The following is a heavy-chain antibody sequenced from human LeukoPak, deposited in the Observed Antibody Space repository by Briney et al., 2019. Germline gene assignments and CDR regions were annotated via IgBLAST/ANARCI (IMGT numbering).Heavy chain of an antibody. V-gene: IGHV3-53*01. J-gene: IGHJ4*02. Sequence: GGSLRLSCAASGFTVSSSYMSWVRQAPGKGLEWVSVIYSGGSTYYADSVEGRFTISRDNSKNTLYLQMNSLRAEDTAVYYCARLSYGYHFDYWGQGTLVTVSS. CDR2: IYSGGST. CDR1: GFTVSSSY. CDR3: ARLSYGYHFDY. D-gene: IGHD5-18*01.